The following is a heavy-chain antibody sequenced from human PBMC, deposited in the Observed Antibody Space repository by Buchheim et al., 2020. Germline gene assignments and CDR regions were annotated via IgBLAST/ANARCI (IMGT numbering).Heavy chain of an antibody. CDR3: AKDWDTPMNRIGMDV. V-gene: IGHV3-7*04. Sequence: EVYLVESGGGLVKPGGSLRLSCAASGISFSYYWMTWIRQAPGKGLEWVASIKYDSSETYYVDAVKGRFGISRDNANNSVYLQMNSLRVEDTAVYFCAKDWDTPMNRIGMDVWGQGTT. CDR1: GISFSYYW. D-gene: IGHD5-18*01. CDR2: IKYDSSET. J-gene: IGHJ6*02.